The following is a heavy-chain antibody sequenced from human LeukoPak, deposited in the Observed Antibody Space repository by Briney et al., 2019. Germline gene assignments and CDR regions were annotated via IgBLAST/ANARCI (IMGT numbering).Heavy chain of an antibody. D-gene: IGHD6-13*01. Sequence: SETLSLTCTVSGGSISSYYWSWIRQPPGKGLEWIGNIYYSGSTNYNPSLKSRVTISVDTSKNQFSLKLSSVTAADTAVYYCARVQQQLLPFDYWGQGILVTVSS. CDR2: IYYSGST. CDR3: ARVQQQLLPFDY. CDR1: GGSISSYY. V-gene: IGHV4-59*01. J-gene: IGHJ4*02.